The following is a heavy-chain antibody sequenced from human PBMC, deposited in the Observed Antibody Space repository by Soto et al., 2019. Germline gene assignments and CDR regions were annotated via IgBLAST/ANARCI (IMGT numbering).Heavy chain of an antibody. Sequence: GGSLRLSCAASGFTFSNAWMNWVRQAPGKGLEWVGRIKSKTDGGTTDYAAPVKGRFTISRDDSKNTLYLQMNSLRDEDTAVYYCASGPGPTNYYDILTGPQGILDSWGQGTLVTVSS. CDR1: GFTFSNAW. CDR2: IKSKTDGGTT. CDR3: ASGPGPTNYYDILTGPQGILDS. V-gene: IGHV3-15*07. J-gene: IGHJ4*02. D-gene: IGHD3-9*01.